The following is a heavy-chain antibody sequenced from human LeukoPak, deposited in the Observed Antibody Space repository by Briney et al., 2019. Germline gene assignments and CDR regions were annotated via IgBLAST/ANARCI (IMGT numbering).Heavy chain of an antibody. D-gene: IGHD6-19*01. V-gene: IGHV4-34*01. Sequence: SETLSLTCAVYGGSFSGYYWSWIRQPPGKGLEWIGEINHSGSTNYNPSLKSRVTISVDTSKNQFSLKLSSVTAADTAVYYCARDLSSGWYLLAGAFDIWGQGTMVTVSS. CDR3: ARDLSSGWYLLAGAFDI. CDR1: GGSFSGYY. CDR2: INHSGST. J-gene: IGHJ3*02.